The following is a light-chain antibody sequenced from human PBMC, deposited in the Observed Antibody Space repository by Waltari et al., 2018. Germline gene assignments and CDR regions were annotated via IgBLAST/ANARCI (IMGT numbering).Light chain of an antibody. CDR3: QQRSDWQ. J-gene: IGKJ1*01. CDR2: NAS. V-gene: IGKV3-11*01. Sequence: EIVLTPSPATLSLSPGERATLSCRASQTVTSYLAWYQQKPGQAPRLLIYNASNRANGIPARFSGSGSGTDFTLTISSLEPEDFAVYYCQQRSDWQFGQGTKVEIK. CDR1: QTVTSY.